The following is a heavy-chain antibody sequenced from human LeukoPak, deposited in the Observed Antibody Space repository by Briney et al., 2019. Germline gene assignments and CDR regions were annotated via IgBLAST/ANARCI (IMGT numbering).Heavy chain of an antibody. Sequence: SETLSLTCTVSGGSISSYYWSWIRQPPGKGLEWIGYIYYSGSTNHNPSLKSRVTISVDKSKNQFSLKLSSVTAADTAVYYCARIVRSGAAVSFDYWGQGTLVTVSS. D-gene: IGHD6-13*01. CDR1: GGSISSYY. CDR3: ARIVRSGAAVSFDY. CDR2: IYYSGST. J-gene: IGHJ4*02. V-gene: IGHV4-59*12.